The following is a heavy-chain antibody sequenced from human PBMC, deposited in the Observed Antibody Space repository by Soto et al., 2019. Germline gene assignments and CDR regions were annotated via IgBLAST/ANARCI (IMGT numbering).Heavy chain of an antibody. V-gene: IGHV4-59*05. Sequence: PSETLSLACTVSGDSISKYYWSWIRQPPGKGLEWIGYIYYSESPSYSETTSYNPSLKSRVTISVDTANNQFSLRLTSVTAADTALYYCARGRFWSGSFNWFDPSGQGTLVTVSS. J-gene: IGHJ5*02. D-gene: IGHD3-3*01. CDR1: GDSISKYY. CDR3: ARGRFWSGSFNWFDP. CDR2: IYYSESPSY.